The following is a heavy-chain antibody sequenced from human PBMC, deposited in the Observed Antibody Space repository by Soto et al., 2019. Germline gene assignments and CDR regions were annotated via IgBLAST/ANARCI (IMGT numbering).Heavy chain of an antibody. J-gene: IGHJ4*02. D-gene: IGHD3-10*01. CDR3: ARTRREHGVKYFDV. V-gene: IGHV6-1*01. Sequence: SQTLSLTCAISGDSVSSNSAAWNWVRQSPSRGLEWLGRTYYRSKWFNDHAISVKSRIAINPDTSKNHFSLQLNSVTPDDTAVYYCARTRREHGVKYFDVWGQGTLVTVSS. CDR2: TYYRSKWFN. CDR1: GDSVSSNSAA.